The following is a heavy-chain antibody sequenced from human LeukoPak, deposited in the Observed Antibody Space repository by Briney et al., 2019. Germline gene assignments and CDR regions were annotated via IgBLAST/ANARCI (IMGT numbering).Heavy chain of an antibody. J-gene: IGHJ4*02. CDR1: GFTFSSYW. V-gene: IGHV3-30*03. Sequence: GGSLRLSCAASGFTFSSYWMSWVRQAPGKGLEWVAVISYDGSNKYYADSVKGRFTISRDNSKNTLYLQMNSLRAEDTAVYYCASDIVVVPAAIHNWGQGTLVTVSS. CDR2: ISYDGSNK. CDR3: ASDIVVVPAAIHN. D-gene: IGHD2-2*02.